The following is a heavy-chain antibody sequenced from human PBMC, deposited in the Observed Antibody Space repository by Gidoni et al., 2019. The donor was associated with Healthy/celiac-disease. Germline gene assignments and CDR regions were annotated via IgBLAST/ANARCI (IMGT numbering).Heavy chain of an antibody. V-gene: IGHV4-34*01. J-gene: IGHJ5*02. D-gene: IGHD1-7*01. Sequence: QVQLQQWGAGLLKPSETLSLPCAVYGGSFSGDYWSWIRQPPGKGLEWIGEINHSVSTNYNPALKSRVTISVDTSKNQFSLKLSSVTAADTAVYYCARGQGRTGTTQWFDPWGQGTLVTVSS. CDR2: INHSVST. CDR1: GGSFSGDY. CDR3: ARGQGRTGTTQWFDP.